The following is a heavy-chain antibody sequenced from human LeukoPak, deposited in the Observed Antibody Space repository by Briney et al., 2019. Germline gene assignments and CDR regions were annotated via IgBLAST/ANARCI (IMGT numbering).Heavy chain of an antibody. V-gene: IGHV4-38-2*02. D-gene: IGHD5-18*01. Sequence: PSETLSLTCTVSGYSISSGYYWGWIRQPPGKGLEWIGSIYHSGSTYYNPSLKSRVTISVDTSKNQFSLKLSSVTAADTAVYYCARFTGYSYVNIPSDIWGQGKMVTVSS. CDR1: GYSISSGYY. CDR2: IYHSGST. CDR3: ARFTGYSYVNIPSDI. J-gene: IGHJ3*02.